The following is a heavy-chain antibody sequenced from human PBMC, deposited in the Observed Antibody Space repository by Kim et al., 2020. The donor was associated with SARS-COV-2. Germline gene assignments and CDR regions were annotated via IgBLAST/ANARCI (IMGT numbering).Heavy chain of an antibody. CDR3: ARDIPYSSGWSSWGELDY. J-gene: IGHJ4*02. V-gene: IGHV3-33*01. CDR2: IWYDGSNK. CDR1: GFTFSSYG. Sequence: GGSLRLSCAASGFTFSSYGMHWVRQAPGKGLEWVAVIWYDGSNKYYADSVKGRFTISRDNSKNTLYLQMNSLRAEDTAVYYCARDIPYSSGWSSWGELDYCGAGTLVTVSS. D-gene: IGHD6-19*01.